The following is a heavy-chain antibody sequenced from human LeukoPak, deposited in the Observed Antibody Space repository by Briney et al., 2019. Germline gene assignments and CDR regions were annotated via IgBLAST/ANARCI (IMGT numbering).Heavy chain of an antibody. CDR3: AKDFNWLLLFDY. Sequence: GGSLRLSCAASGFTFDDYAMHWVRQAPGKGLEWVSGISWNSGSIGYADSVKGRFTISRDNSKNTLYLQMNSLRAEDTAVYYCAKDFNWLLLFDYWGQGTLVTVSS. J-gene: IGHJ4*02. CDR1: GFTFDDYA. D-gene: IGHD3-9*01. V-gene: IGHV3-9*01. CDR2: ISWNSGSI.